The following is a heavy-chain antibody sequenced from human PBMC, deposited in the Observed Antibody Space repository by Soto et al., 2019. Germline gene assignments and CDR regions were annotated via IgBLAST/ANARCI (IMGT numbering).Heavy chain of an antibody. CDR3: VRATYFSDSSGYTRCLDY. Sequence: PGGSLRLSCAGSGFTFSDHYIDWVRQAPGKGLEWVGRSGDKAQGYSTEYAASGKGRFTTSRDDSKNSAYLQMNSLKTEDTAVYYCVRATYFSDSSGYTRCLDYWGQGALVTVSS. J-gene: IGHJ4*02. CDR1: GFTFSDHY. CDR2: SGDKAQGYST. D-gene: IGHD3-22*01. V-gene: IGHV3-72*01.